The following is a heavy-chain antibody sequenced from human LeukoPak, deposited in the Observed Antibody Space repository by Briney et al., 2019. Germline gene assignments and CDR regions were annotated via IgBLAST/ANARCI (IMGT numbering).Heavy chain of an antibody. J-gene: IGHJ4*02. V-gene: IGHV1-18*01. CDR1: DYTFITYG. CDR2: ISAYNGDT. CDR3: ARDPDGAHDFDY. Sequence: ASVKVSCKASDYTFITYGLSWVRQAPGQGLEWLGWISAYNGDTNYPQKLQGRVTMTTDTSTSTAYMELRSLTSDDTAVYYCARDPDGAHDFDYWGQGTLVTVSS. D-gene: IGHD4-17*01.